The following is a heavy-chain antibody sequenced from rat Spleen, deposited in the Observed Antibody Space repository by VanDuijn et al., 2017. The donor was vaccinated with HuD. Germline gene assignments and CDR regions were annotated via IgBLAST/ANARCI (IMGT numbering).Heavy chain of an antibody. CDR2: MWNGGGT. CDR3: ARHPDNTDYWYFDF. D-gene: IGHD4-1*01. J-gene: IGHJ1*01. Sequence: QVQLRESGPGLVQSSQTLSLTCTVSGFSLTDYSVHWVRQPPGKGLEWMGAMWNGGGTDYNSAFKSRLSISRDTSKSQVFLKMNSLQTDDTAKYFCARHPDNTDYWYFDFWGPGTMVTVSS. V-gene: IGHV2-19*01. CDR1: GFSLTDYS.